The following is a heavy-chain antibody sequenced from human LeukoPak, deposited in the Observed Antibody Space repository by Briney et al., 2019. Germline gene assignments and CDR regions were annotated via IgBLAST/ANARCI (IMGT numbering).Heavy chain of an antibody. V-gene: IGHV4-39*01. J-gene: IGHJ4*02. D-gene: IGHD2-2*02. Sequence: SETLSLTCTVSGGSISSSSYYWGWIRQPPGKGLEWIGSIYYSGSTYYNPSLKSRVTISVDTSKNQFSLKLSSVTAADTAVYYWARVPCSSTSCYKLVDYWGQGTLVTVSS. CDR2: IYYSGST. CDR3: ARVPCSSTSCYKLVDY. CDR1: GGSISSSSYY.